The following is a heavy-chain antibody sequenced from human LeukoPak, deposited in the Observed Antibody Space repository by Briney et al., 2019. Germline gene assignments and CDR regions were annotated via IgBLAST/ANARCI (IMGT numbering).Heavy chain of an antibody. J-gene: IGHJ4*02. CDR2: SYYSGST. CDR3: ARGPNYYDSSGLGY. CDR1: GGCMSSYC. D-gene: IGHD3-22*01. Sequence: SEALSLTCTVSGGCMSSYCWSWIRQPRGEGRDVMGYSYYSGSTNYNPSLKSRVTISVDTSKNQFSLKLSSVTAADTAVYYCARGPNYYDSSGLGYWGQGTLVTVS. V-gene: IGHV4-59*01.